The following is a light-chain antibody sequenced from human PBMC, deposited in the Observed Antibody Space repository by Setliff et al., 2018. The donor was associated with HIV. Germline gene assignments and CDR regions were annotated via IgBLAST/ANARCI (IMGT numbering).Light chain of an antibody. Sequence: QSALTQPASVSGSPGQSITISCTGSATDVGNYESVSWYQHHPGEVPKLIIYDVNKRPSGISNRFSGSKTGNSASLTISGLHTEDEADYYCCSFAGSVYVFGTGTKV. J-gene: IGLJ1*01. CDR3: CSFAGSVYV. CDR2: DVN. CDR1: ATDVGNYES. V-gene: IGLV2-23*02.